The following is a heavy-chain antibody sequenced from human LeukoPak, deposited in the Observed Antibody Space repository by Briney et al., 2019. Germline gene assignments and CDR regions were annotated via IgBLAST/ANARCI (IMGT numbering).Heavy chain of an antibody. Sequence: GGSLRLSCAASGFTFDDYGMSWVRHAPGKGLEWVSAISGSGGSTYYADSVKGRFTISRDNSKNTLYLQMNSLRAEDTAVYYCAKVWGYYDSSGYYWDYWGQGTLVTVSS. CDR2: ISGSGGST. CDR1: GFTFDDYG. CDR3: AKVWGYYDSSGYYWDY. J-gene: IGHJ4*02. D-gene: IGHD3-22*01. V-gene: IGHV3-23*01.